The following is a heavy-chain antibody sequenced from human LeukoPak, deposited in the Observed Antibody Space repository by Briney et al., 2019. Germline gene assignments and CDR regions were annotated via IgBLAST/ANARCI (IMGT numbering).Heavy chain of an antibody. CDR1: GGSIRGYY. CDR3: ARGGDYCNSFDP. J-gene: IGHJ5*02. V-gene: IGHV4-59*01. CDR2: IYYSGST. Sequence: PSETLSLTCSVSGGSIRGYYWNWIRQPPGKGLEWIGYIYYSGSTNYNPSLKSRVTISVDKSKRQFSLNLTSVTAADTAVYYCARGGDYCNSFDPWGQGTLVFVSS. D-gene: IGHD4-17*01.